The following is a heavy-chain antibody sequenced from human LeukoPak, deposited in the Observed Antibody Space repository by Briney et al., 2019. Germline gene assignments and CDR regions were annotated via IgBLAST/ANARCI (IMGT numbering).Heavy chain of an antibody. V-gene: IGHV3-30-3*01. Sequence: GRSLRLSCAASGVTFSSYAMHWVRQAPGKGLEWGAVISYDGSNKYYADSVKGRFTISRDNSKNTLYLQMNSLRAEDTAVYYCASVSPVSRYYFDYWGQGTLVTVSS. CDR2: ISYDGSNK. CDR1: GVTFSSYA. CDR3: ASVSPVSRYYFDY. J-gene: IGHJ4*02. D-gene: IGHD3-16*01.